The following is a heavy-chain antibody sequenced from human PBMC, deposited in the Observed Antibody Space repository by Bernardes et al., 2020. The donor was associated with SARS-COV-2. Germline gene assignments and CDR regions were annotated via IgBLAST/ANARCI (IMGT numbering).Heavy chain of an antibody. CDR2: INSDGSST. D-gene: IGHD6-19*01. V-gene: IGHV3-74*01. J-gene: IGHJ4*02. CDR1: GFTFSSYC. Sequence: GGSLRLSCAASGFTFSSYCMHWVRQAPGKGLEWVSRINSDGSSTNYADSVKGRFTISRDNSKNTLYLQMNGLRAEDTAVYYCAREEGGSSCWYFYWGQGTLVTVSS. CDR3: AREEGGSSCWYFY.